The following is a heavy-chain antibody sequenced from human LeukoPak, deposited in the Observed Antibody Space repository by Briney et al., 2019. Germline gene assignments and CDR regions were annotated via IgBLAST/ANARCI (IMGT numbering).Heavy chain of an antibody. CDR2: IYHSGIT. CDR1: DYSISSGYGYY. CDR3: ARGYSSSWYFNWFDP. J-gene: IGHJ5*02. D-gene: IGHD6-13*01. Sequence: SETLSLTCTVSDYSISSGYGYYWGWIRQPPGKGLEWIGNIYHSGITYYNHFTSSLKSRVTISIDTSKNQFSLKLSSVTAADTAVYYCARGYSSSWYFNWFDPWGQGTLVTVSS. V-gene: IGHV4-38-2*02.